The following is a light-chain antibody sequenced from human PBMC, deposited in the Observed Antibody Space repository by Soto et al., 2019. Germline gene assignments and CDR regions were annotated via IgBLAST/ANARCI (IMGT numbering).Light chain of an antibody. J-gene: IGKJ2*01. V-gene: IGKV3-20*01. CDR2: GAS. Sequence: EVVLTQSPGTLSLSPGERATLSCRASQSVRNNYLAWYQQKPGQAPRLLIYGASSRATGIPDRFSGSGSGTDFTLTISRLEPEDFAVYYCQQYGKSPRTFGQGTKLVIK. CDR3: QQYGKSPRT. CDR1: QSVRNNY.